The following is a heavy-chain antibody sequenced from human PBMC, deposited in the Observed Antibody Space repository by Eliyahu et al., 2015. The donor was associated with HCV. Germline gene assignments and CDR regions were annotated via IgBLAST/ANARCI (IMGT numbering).Heavy chain of an antibody. CDR1: GFSVSSFA. D-gene: IGHD6-19*01. CDR2: ITNNAGKT. CDR3: AKDHPSSGWPTFEY. J-gene: IGHJ4*02. Sequence: EVQLLQSGGGLVQPGGSLRLSCGASGFSVSSFAMNWVRQAPGKGLGWVSAITNNAGKTYYAHSVKGRFTISRDSSTNTVFLQLDSLRAEDTAVYFCAKDHPSSGWPTFEYWGQGTLVTVSS. V-gene: IGHV3-23*01.